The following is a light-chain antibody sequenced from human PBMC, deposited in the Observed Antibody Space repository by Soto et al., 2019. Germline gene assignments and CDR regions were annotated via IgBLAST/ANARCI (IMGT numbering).Light chain of an antibody. Sequence: DVQMTQAPSSLSASVGDRVTITCRASQGISNYLAWYQQKPGKVPKLLIYAASILQSGVPSRFSGSGSGTDVTLTISSLKPEDVATYYCQKYNSAPRTFGGGTKVEIK. CDR3: QKYNSAPRT. J-gene: IGKJ4*01. V-gene: IGKV1-27*01. CDR2: AAS. CDR1: QGISNY.